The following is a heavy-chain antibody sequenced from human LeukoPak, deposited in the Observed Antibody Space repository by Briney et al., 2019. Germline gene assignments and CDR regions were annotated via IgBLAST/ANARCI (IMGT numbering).Heavy chain of an antibody. CDR2: INPNSGGT. Sequence: ASVKVSCKASGYTFTGYYMHWVRQAPGQGLEWMGWINPNSGGTNYAQKFQGRVTMTRDTSISTAYRELSTLRSDDTAVYYCACITVRDDSYWGQGTLVTVSS. CDR1: GYTFTGYY. V-gene: IGHV1-2*02. D-gene: IGHD3-10*01. CDR3: ACITVRDDSY. J-gene: IGHJ4*02.